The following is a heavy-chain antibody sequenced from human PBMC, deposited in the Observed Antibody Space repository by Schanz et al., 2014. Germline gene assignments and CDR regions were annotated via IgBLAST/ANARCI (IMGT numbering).Heavy chain of an antibody. CDR3: ARPALWFGDNCFDP. D-gene: IGHD3-10*01. J-gene: IGHJ5*02. Sequence: EVQLLESGGGLVQPGGSLRLSCAASGFTFSSYAMSWVRQAPGKGLEWVSAISGSGGSTYYADSVKGRFTISRDNFKGALYLQMNSLRAEDTAVYYCARPALWFGDNCFDPWGQGTLVTVSS. V-gene: IGHV3-23*01. CDR2: ISGSGGST. CDR1: GFTFSSYA.